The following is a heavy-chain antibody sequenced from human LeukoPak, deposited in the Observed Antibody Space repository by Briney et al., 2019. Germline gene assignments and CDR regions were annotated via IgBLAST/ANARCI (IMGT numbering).Heavy chain of an antibody. V-gene: IGHV3-20*04. CDR3: ARGNYYDSSGYLYY. CDR1: GFTFDDYG. J-gene: IGHJ4*02. Sequence: AGGSLRLSCAASGFTFDDYGMSWVRQAPGKGVEWVSGINWNGGSTGYADSVKGRFTISRDNAKNSLYLQMNSLRAEDTALYYCARGNYYDSSGYLYYWGQGTLVTVSS. D-gene: IGHD3-22*01. CDR2: INWNGGST.